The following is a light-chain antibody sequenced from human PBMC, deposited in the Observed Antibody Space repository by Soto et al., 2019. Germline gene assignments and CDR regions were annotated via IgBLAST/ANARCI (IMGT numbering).Light chain of an antibody. CDR1: QSVTSNY. CDR2: GAS. Sequence: EIVLTQSPGTLSLSPGERATLSCRASQSVTSNYLAWYQQKPGQAPRLLIYGASSRATGIPDRFSGSGSGXXXXXXXXXXEPADFAVYYCQQSGNTPYTFGHGTKVEIK. J-gene: IGKJ2*01. V-gene: IGKV3-20*01. CDR3: QQSGNTPYT.